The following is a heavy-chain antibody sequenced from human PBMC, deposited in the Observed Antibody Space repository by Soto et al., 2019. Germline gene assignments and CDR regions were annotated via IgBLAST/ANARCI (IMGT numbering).Heavy chain of an antibody. J-gene: IGHJ3*02. CDR1: GFTFNIYS. CDR2: ITSDTATI. CDR3: AKAWFSGSIGDAFDI. Sequence: GGSLRLSCAASGFTFNIYSMNWVRQAPGKGLEKVSYITSDTATIHYAESVRGRFTVSRDNAGYSLFLQMNSLRDEDTAVYYCAKAWFSGSIGDAFDIWGQGTMVTVSS. V-gene: IGHV3-48*02. D-gene: IGHD3-22*01.